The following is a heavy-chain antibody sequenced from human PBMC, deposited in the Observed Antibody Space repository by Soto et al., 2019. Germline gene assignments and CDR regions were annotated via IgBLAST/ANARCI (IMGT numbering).Heavy chain of an antibody. CDR2: IYYSGST. D-gene: IGHD3-10*01. CDR3: ARLLWFGELLDGSGWFDP. Sequence: SETLSRTCTVSGGSISSYYWSWIRQPPGKGLEWIGYIYYSGSTNYNPSLKSRVTISVDTSKNQFSLKLSSVTAADTAVYYCARLLWFGELLDGSGWFDPWGQGTLVTVSS. CDR1: GGSISSYY. V-gene: IGHV4-59*01. J-gene: IGHJ5*02.